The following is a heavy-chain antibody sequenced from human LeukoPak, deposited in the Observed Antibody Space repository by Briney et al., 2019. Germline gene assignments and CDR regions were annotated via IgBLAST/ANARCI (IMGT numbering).Heavy chain of an antibody. CDR3: ARDYCSSTSCLFDY. V-gene: IGHV1-2*06. Sequence: VKVSCKASGYTFTGYHLHWVRQAPGHGLEWMGRINPNSGDTIYAQKFQGRVAMTRDTSISTAYMELSRLRSDDTAVYYCARDYCSSTSCLFDYWGQGTLVTVSS. CDR1: GYTFTGYH. D-gene: IGHD2-2*01. CDR2: INPNSGDT. J-gene: IGHJ4*02.